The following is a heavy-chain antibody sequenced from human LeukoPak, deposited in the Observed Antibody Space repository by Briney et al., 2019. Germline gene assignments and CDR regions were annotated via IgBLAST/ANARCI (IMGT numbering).Heavy chain of an antibody. D-gene: IGHD3-10*01. CDR1: GGSISSYY. V-gene: IGHV4-59*01. CDR3: ARGDGSGSYHWFDP. CDR2: IYYSGGT. J-gene: IGHJ5*02. Sequence: PSETLSLTCTVSGGSISSYYWSWIRQPPGKGLEWIGYIYYSGGTNYNPSLKSRVTISVDTSKNQFSLKLSSVTAADTAVYYCARGDGSGSYHWFDPWGQGTLVTVSS.